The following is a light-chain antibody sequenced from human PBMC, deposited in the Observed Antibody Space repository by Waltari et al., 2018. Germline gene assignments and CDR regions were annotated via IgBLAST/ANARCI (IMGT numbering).Light chain of an antibody. CDR3: QQYVSLPAT. J-gene: IGKJ1*01. CDR2: GAS. Sequence: DIVLPQSPGTLSLSPGDRAILSCRASQSVSKYLAWYQQKPGQAPRLLIFGASSRATGSPDRFSGSGSGTDLSLTISRVEPEDFAVYYCQQYVSLPATFGQGTKVEIE. V-gene: IGKV3-20*01. CDR1: QSVSKY.